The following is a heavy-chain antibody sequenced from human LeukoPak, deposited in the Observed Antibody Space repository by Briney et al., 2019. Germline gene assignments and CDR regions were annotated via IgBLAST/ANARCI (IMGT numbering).Heavy chain of an antibody. CDR2: ISHSGST. CDR3: ARGRSEGDQ. V-gene: IGHV4-34*01. CDR1: GGSFSDYY. Sequence: SETLSLTCAVYGGSFSDYYWSWIRQPPGKGLEWIGEISHSGSTHYNPSLKSRVTISLDMSRNQFSLKLSSVTAADTAVYYCARGRSEGDQWGRGTLVTVSS. J-gene: IGHJ4*02.